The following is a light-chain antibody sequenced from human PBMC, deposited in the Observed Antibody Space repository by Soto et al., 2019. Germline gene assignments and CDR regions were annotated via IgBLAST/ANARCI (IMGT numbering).Light chain of an antibody. CDR2: GAS. V-gene: IGKV3-20*01. J-gene: IGKJ4*01. CDR3: QQYGSSTA. CDR1: QSVSSSY. Sequence: EIVLTQSPGTLSLSPGERATLSCRASQSVSSSYLAWYHQKPGQAPRLLIYGASSRATGIPDRFSGSGSGTEYTLNISRLEPEDFAVYYCQQYGSSTAFGGGNKVEIK.